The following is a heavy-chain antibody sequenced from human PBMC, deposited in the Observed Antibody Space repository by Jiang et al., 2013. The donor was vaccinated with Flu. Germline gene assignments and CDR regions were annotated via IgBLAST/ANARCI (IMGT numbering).Heavy chain of an antibody. Sequence: QLLESGGGLVKPGGSLRLSCAASGVTFSDAWMDWVRQAPGKGLEWVGRVTRRSDGGTTAYAAPVEGRFTISRDDSKTTLYLQMNSLKTEDTAVYYCATSVEARGAFDIWGQGTMVT. V-gene: IGHV3-15*07. CDR1: GVTFSDAW. J-gene: IGHJ3*02. D-gene: IGHD1-26*01. CDR2: VTRRSDGGTT. CDR3: ATSVEARGAFDI.